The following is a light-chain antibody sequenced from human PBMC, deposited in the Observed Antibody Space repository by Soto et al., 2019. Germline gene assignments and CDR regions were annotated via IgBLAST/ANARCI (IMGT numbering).Light chain of an antibody. CDR3: AAWDDTLDAQV. CDR2: RNN. CDR1: RSNIGRNF. V-gene: IGLV1-47*01. Sequence: QPVLTQSPSASGTPGQRVTISCSGSRSNIGRNFAYWYQHVPGTAPRLLIQRNNERPSGVPDRFSGSKSGTSVSLAISGLRSDDEATYYCAAWDDTLDAQVFRGGTKVTVL. J-gene: IGLJ3*02.